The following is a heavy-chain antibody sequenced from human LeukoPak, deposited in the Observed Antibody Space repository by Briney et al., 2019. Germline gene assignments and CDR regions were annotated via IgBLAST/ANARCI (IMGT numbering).Heavy chain of an antibody. D-gene: IGHD3-10*01. Sequence: SETLSLTCAVYGGSFSGYYWSWIRQPPGKGLEWIGEINHSGSTNYNPSLESRVTISVDTSKNQFSLKLSSVTAADTAVYYCARPLMYYYGSETYFWFDPWGQGTLVTVSS. V-gene: IGHV4-34*01. CDR2: INHSGST. CDR1: GGSFSGYY. CDR3: ARPLMYYYGSETYFWFDP. J-gene: IGHJ5*02.